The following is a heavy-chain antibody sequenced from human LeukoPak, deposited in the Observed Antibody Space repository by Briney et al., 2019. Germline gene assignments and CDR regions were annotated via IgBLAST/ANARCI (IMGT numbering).Heavy chain of an antibody. J-gene: IGHJ2*01. V-gene: IGHV4-4*07. D-gene: IGHD3-10*01. CDR2: IYTSGST. CDR3: ARPRGGFANPRRKWYFDL. Sequence: SEILSLTCTVSGGSISSYYWSWIRQPAGKGLEWIGRIYTSGSTNYNPSLKSRVTISVDTSKNQFSLKLSSVTAADTAVYYCARPRGGFANPRRKWYFDLWGRGTLVTVSS. CDR1: GGSISSYY.